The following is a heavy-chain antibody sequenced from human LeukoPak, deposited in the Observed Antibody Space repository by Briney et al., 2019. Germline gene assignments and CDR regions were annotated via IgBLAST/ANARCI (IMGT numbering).Heavy chain of an antibody. CDR3: VCGGTGGDFAY. CDR2: IYYSGST. J-gene: IGHJ4*02. CDR1: GVSISSYY. V-gene: IGHV4-59*08. Sequence: PSEPLTLPCTASGVSISSYYWSWIRQPPGKGLEWIGYIYYSGSTNYNPSLKSRVTISLDTSQNQFSLKLSSVTAADTAVYYCVCGGTGGDFAYWGQGTLVSVSS. D-gene: IGHD2-21*01.